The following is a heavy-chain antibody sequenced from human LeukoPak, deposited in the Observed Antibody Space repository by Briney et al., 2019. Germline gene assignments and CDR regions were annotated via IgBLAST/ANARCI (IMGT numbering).Heavy chain of an antibody. J-gene: IGHJ6*03. CDR1: GFTFTAYG. CDR2: ISAYNGDT. D-gene: IGHD1-26*01. V-gene: IGHV1-18*01. Sequence: ASVKVSCKASGFTFTAYGINWMRQAPGQGLEWMGWISAYNGDTKYAQKVQSRVSMTTDTSTNTAYREVRSLRADDTAVYYCARLGRYHLFSYMDVWGKGTTVTVSS. CDR3: ARLGRYHLFSYMDV.